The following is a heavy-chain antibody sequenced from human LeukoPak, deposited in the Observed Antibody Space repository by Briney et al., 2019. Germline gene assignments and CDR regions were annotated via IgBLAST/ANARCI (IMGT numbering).Heavy chain of an antibody. V-gene: IGHV3-23*01. CDR1: GFTFSDYY. CDR3: AKKTTNGVFYPFDY. Sequence: PGGSLRLSCAASGFTFSDYYMSWIRQAPGKGLEWVSAISGSGGRTFYADSVKGRFTISRGNSKNTLYLQMNSLRADDTAVYYCAKKTTNGVFYPFDYWGQGTLVTVSS. J-gene: IGHJ4*02. D-gene: IGHD2-8*01. CDR2: ISGSGGRT.